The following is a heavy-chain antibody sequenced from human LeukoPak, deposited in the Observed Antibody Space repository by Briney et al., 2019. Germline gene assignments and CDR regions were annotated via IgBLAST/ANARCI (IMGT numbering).Heavy chain of an antibody. V-gene: IGHV3-30*18. CDR3: AKVGSSGYYSPYYYYYYMDV. D-gene: IGHD3-22*01. Sequence: PGGSLRLSCAASGFTFGSYAMHWVRQAPGKGLEWVALISYDGSNKYYADSVKGRFTISRDNAKNSLYLQMNSLRAEDTAVYYCAKVGSSGYYSPYYYYYYMDVWGKGTTVTISS. CDR2: ISYDGSNK. CDR1: GFTFGSYA. J-gene: IGHJ6*03.